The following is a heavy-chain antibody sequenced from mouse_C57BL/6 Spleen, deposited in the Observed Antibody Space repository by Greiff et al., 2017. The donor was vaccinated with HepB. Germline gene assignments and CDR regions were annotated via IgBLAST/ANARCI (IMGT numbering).Heavy chain of an antibody. D-gene: IGHD2-4*01. V-gene: IGHV1-26*01. CDR3: ARDDYDGYFDV. Sequence: EVQLQQSGPELVKPGASVKISCKASGYTFTDYYMNWVKQSHGKSLEWIGDINPNNGGTSYNQKFKGKATLTVDKSSSPAYMELRSLTSEDSAVYYWARDDYDGYFDVWGTGTTVTVSS. CDR1: GYTFTDYY. CDR2: INPNNGGT. J-gene: IGHJ1*03.